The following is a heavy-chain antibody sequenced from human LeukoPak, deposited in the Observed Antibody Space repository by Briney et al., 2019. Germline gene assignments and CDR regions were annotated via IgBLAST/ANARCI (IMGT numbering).Heavy chain of an antibody. CDR1: GYTFTSYG. D-gene: IGHD2-2*01. CDR2: ISAYNCNT. Sequence: GASVKVSCKASGYTFTSYGISWVRQAPGQGLEWMGWISAYNCNTNYAQKLQGRVTMTTDTSTSTAYMELRSLRSDDTAVYYCARDRSDIVVVPAAAPLDYWGQGTLVTVSS. J-gene: IGHJ4*02. V-gene: IGHV1-18*01. CDR3: ARDRSDIVVVPAAAPLDY.